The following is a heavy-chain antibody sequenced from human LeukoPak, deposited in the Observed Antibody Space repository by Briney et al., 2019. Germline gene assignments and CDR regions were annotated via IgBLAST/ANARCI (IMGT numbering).Heavy chain of an antibody. CDR2: IRYDGSNK. J-gene: IGHJ4*02. CDR3: AKDAWIQLWLPGHFDY. V-gene: IGHV3-30*02. CDR1: GFTFSSYG. D-gene: IGHD5-18*01. Sequence: GGSLRLSCAASGFTFSSYGMHWVRQAPGKGLEWVAFIRYDGSNKYYADSVKGRFTISRDNSKNTLYLQMNSLRAEDTAVYYCAKDAWIQLWLPGHFDYWAQGTLVTVSS.